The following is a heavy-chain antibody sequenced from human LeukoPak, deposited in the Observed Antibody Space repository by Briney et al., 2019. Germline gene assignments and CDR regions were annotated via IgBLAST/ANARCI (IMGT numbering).Heavy chain of an antibody. D-gene: IGHD3-22*01. Sequence: SETLSLTCTVSGGSISSHYWSWIRQPPGKGLEWIGYIYYSGSTNYNPSLKSRVTISVDTSKNQFSLKLSSVTAADTAVYYCARHSSGYHEGMDVWGQGTTVTVSS. CDR3: ARHSSGYHEGMDV. J-gene: IGHJ6*02. V-gene: IGHV4-59*11. CDR1: GGSISSHY. CDR2: IYYSGST.